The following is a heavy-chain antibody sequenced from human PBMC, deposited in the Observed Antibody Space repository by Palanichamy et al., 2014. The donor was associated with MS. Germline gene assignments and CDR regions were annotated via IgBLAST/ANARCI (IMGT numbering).Heavy chain of an antibody. CDR3: ARLALGGDLDF. CDR1: GYSFPSYW. CDR2: IDPNDPSAYSGPTFQGESLV. V-gene: IGHV5-10-1*01. J-gene: IGHJ3*01. Sequence: EVQLVQSGAEVKKPGESLKISCKGSGYSFPSYWIGWVRQVPGKGLEWMGRIDPNDPSAYSGPTFQGESLVNYAPSFQGHVFFSTDKSINTAYLQWSSLRASDTAIYYCARLALGGDLDFWGQGTMVIVSS. D-gene: IGHD3-16*01.